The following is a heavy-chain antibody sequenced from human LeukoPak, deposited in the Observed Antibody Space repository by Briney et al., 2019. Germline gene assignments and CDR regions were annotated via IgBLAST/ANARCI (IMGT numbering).Heavy chain of an antibody. Sequence: EASVKVSCKASAYTFSSYAMSWVRQAPGKGLEWVSAISGSGGSTYYADSVKGRFTISRGNSKNTLYLQMNSLRAEDTAVYYCAKDIAVAVDRMNWFDPWGQGTLVTVSS. J-gene: IGHJ5*02. V-gene: IGHV3-23*01. CDR3: AKDIAVAVDRMNWFDP. CDR2: ISGSGGST. CDR1: AYTFSSYA. D-gene: IGHD6-19*01.